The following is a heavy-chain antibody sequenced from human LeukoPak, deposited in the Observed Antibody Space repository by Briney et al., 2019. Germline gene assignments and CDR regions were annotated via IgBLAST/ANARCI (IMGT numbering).Heavy chain of an antibody. CDR2: ISWNSGSI. CDR1: GFTFDDYA. CDR3: ARLLTYGSGSYYNVGNYYFDY. D-gene: IGHD3-10*01. V-gene: IGHV3-9*01. Sequence: PGGSLRLSCAASGFTFDDYAMHWVRQAPAKGVEWVSGISWNSGSIGYADSVKGRFTISRDNAKNSLYLQMNSLRAEDTALYYCARLLTYGSGSYYNVGNYYFDYWGQGTLVTVSS. J-gene: IGHJ4*02.